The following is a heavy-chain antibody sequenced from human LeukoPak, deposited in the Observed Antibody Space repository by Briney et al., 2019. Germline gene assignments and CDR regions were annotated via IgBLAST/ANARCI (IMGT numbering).Heavy chain of an antibody. CDR2: TYYRSKWYN. CDR1: GDSVSSNSAA. V-gene: IGHV6-1*01. J-gene: IGHJ4*02. CDR3: ARAYPKGGWNWYVPTLDY. D-gene: IGHD1-1*01. Sequence: SQTLSLTCAISGDSVSSNSAAWNWIRQSPSGGLEWLGRTYYRSKWYNDYAVSVKSRITINPDTSKNQFSLQLNSVTPEDTAVYYCARAYPKGGWNWYVPTLDYWGQGTLVAVSS.